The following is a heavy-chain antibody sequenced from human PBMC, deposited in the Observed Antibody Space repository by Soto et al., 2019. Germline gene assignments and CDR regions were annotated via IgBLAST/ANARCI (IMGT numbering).Heavy chain of an antibody. D-gene: IGHD3-10*01. V-gene: IGHV3-30-3*01. CDR2: ISNDGSVI. J-gene: IGHJ4*02. CDR3: ARSRSGAVPDSLGF. CDR1: GFSSSRFA. Sequence: SCAASGFSSSRFAIHWVRQAPGKGLEWVAVISNDGSVIYYADSVKGRFTISRDNSKSSLFLQVNSLTSEDTAVYHCARSRSGAVPDSLGFWGQGTLVTVSS.